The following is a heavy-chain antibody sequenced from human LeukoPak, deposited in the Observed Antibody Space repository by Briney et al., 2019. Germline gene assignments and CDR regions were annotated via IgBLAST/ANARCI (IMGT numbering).Heavy chain of an antibody. CDR2: ISGSGGST. Sequence: GGSLRLSCAASGFTFSSYAMSWVRQAPGKGLEWVSAISGSGGSTYYADSVKGRFTISRDNSKNTLYLQMNSLRAEDTAVYYCAKGPIVLMVYAISGWYFDLWGRGTLVTVSS. J-gene: IGHJ2*01. CDR3: AKGPIVLMVYAISGWYFDL. CDR1: GFTFSSYA. D-gene: IGHD2-8*01. V-gene: IGHV3-23*01.